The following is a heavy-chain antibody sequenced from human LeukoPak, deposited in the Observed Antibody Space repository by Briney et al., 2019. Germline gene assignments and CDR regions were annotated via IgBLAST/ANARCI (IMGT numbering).Heavy chain of an antibody. V-gene: IGHV1-8*01. CDR2: MNPNSGDA. D-gene: IGHD3-22*01. Sequence: ASVRVSCKASGYSFPSYDINWVRQATGQGLEWMGWMNPNSGDAAYAQKFQGRVTMTRDTSISTAYMELSSLRSEDTAVYYCARVSFDTSGHKINFDYWGQGTLVTVSS. CDR3: ARVSFDTSGHKINFDY. CDR1: GYSFPSYD. J-gene: IGHJ4*02.